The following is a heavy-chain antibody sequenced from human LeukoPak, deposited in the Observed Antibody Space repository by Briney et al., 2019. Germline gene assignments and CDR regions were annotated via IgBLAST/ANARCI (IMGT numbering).Heavy chain of an antibody. D-gene: IGHD2-21*01. CDR1: GFTFSDYS. CDR2: ISSSSTTI. V-gene: IGHV3-48*02. CDR3: ARERVIAAAGDGFDS. Sequence: PGGSLRLSCAASGFTFSDYSMNWVRQAPGKGLEWVSYISSSSTTIFYADSVKGRFTISRDNAKNSLFLQMNGLRDEDTALYYRARERVIAAAGDGFDSWGQGTLVTVSS. J-gene: IGHJ4*02.